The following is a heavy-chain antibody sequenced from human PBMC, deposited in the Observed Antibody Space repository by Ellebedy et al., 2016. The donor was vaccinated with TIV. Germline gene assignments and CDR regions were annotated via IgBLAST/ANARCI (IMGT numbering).Heavy chain of an antibody. V-gene: IGHV4-4*02. CDR3: ASSIVVAPLGY. CDR1: GGSISTSNW. J-gene: IGHJ4*02. D-gene: IGHD2-15*01. CDR2: ISYGGST. Sequence: SETLSLTCAVSGGSISTSNWWSWVRQPPGKGLEWIGEISYGGSTNYNPSLKSRVTMSVDASKKQLSLNVTSLTAADTAVYYCASSIVVAPLGYWGQGTLVTVSS.